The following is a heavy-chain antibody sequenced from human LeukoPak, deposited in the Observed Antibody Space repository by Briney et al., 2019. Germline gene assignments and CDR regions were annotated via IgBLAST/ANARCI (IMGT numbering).Heavy chain of an antibody. D-gene: IGHD6-13*01. J-gene: IGHJ4*02. Sequence: SETLSLTCTVSGGSISSSSYYWGWIRQPPGKGLEWIGSIYYSGSTYYNPSLKSRVTISVDTSKNQFSLKLSSVTAADTAVYYSARLTTAAGTLYFDYWGQGTLVTVSS. CDR2: IYYSGST. CDR3: ARLTTAAGTLYFDY. CDR1: GGSISSSSYY. V-gene: IGHV4-39*01.